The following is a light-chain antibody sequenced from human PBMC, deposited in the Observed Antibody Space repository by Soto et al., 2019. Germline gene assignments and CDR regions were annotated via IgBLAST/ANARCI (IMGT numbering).Light chain of an antibody. CDR2: DAS. V-gene: IGKV1-5*01. CDR1: QSISSW. Sequence: DIQMTQSPSTLSASVGDRVTITCRASQSISSWLAWYQQKPGKAPKLLIYDASSLESGVPARFSGSGSGTEFTLTISSLQPDDFAPYYCQQYNSYSRTFGPGTKVEIK. J-gene: IGKJ1*01. CDR3: QQYNSYSRT.